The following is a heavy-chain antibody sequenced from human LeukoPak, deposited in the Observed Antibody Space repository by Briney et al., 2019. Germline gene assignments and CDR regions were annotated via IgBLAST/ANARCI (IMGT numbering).Heavy chain of an antibody. V-gene: IGHV1-69*05. CDR3: ARAVHGSGSYYKNEGAPYYFDY. CDR1: GGTFSSYA. CDR2: IIPIFGTA. J-gene: IGHJ4*02. Sequence: ASVKVSCKASGGTFSSYAISWVRQAPGQGLEWMGGIIPIFGTANYAQKFQGRVTITTDESTSTAYMELSSLRSEDTAVYYCARAVHGSGSYYKNEGAPYYFDYWGQGTLVTVSS. D-gene: IGHD3-10*01.